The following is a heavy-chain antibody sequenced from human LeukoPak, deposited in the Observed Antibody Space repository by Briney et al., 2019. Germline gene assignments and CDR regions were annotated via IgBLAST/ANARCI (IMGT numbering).Heavy chain of an antibody. CDR1: GYTFTNYY. J-gene: IGHJ4*02. D-gene: IGHD4-17*01. CDR2: INPRGGST. V-gene: IGHV1-46*01. Sequence: ASVKVSCKASGYTFTNYYMHWVRQAPGQGLEWMGVINPRGGSTSYAQKFQGRVTMTRDTSTSTVYMELSSLRSEDTAVYYCARGHSSDYGDRYYFDYWGQGTLVTVSS. CDR3: ARGHSSDYGDRYYFDY.